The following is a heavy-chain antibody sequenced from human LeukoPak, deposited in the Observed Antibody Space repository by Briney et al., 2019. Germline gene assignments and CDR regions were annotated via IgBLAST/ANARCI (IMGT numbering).Heavy chain of an antibody. Sequence: GGSLRLSCAASGFTFSSYAMHWVRQAPGKGLEWVAFVRYDETTKFYADSVKGRFTISRDNSKTTLYLQMNSLRAEDTAVYYCAKDVPTAYFDYWGQGTLVAVSS. D-gene: IGHD2-2*01. CDR1: GFTFSSYA. CDR3: AKDVPTAYFDY. CDR2: VRYDETTK. J-gene: IGHJ4*02. V-gene: IGHV3-30*02.